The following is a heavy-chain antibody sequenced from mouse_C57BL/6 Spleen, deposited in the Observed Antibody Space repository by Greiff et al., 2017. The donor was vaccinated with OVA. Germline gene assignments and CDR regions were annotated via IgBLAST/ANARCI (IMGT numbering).Heavy chain of an antibody. V-gene: IGHV1-26*01. Sequence: VQLQQSGPELVKPGASVKISCKASGYTFTDYYMNWVKQSHGKSLEWIGDINPNNGGTSYNQKFKGKATLTVDKSSSTAYMELRSLTSEDSAVYYCARRTTVVFDYWGQGTTLTVSS. CDR3: ARRTTVVFDY. CDR1: GYTFTDYY. CDR2: INPNNGGT. J-gene: IGHJ2*01. D-gene: IGHD1-1*01.